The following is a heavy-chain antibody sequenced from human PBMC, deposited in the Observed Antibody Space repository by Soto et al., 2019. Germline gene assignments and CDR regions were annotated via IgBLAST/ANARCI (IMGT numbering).Heavy chain of an antibody. V-gene: IGHV3-23*01. CDR3: AKDATESSSRSEYFDF. Sequence: GGSLRLSCAASGFTFNRYAVSWVRQAPGKGLEWVSGISGDASTTYYADSVKGRFTISRDNSKNANTLYLQMNSLRAEDTALYYCAKDATESSSRSEYFDFWGQGTLVTVS. D-gene: IGHD6-13*01. CDR2: ISGDASTT. J-gene: IGHJ4*02. CDR1: GFTFNRYA.